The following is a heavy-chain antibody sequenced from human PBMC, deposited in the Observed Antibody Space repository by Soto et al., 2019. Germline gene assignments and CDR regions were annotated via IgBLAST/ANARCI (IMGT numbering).Heavy chain of an antibody. Sequence: PSQTLSLTCAISGDSVSGNSAAWNWIRQSPSRGLEWLGRTYYRSKWYNDYAVSVKSRITVTPDTSKNQFSLHLNSVTPEDTAVYYCAKHDLIVSGGTSAFDIWGQGTMVTVSS. J-gene: IGHJ3*02. CDR1: GDSVSGNSAA. V-gene: IGHV6-1*01. CDR2: TYYRSKWYN. CDR3: AKHDLIVSGGTSAFDI. D-gene: IGHD6-13*01.